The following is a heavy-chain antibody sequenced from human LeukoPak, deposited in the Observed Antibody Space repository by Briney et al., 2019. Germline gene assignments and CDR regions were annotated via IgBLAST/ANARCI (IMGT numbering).Heavy chain of an antibody. V-gene: IGHV4-4*07. CDR1: GGSISGYY. J-gene: IGHJ5*01. CDR3: ARDIQGIAAREDPNWFDS. D-gene: IGHD6-6*01. CDR2: IYTSRSI. Sequence: PSETLSLTCTVSGGSISGYYWSWIRQPAGKGLEWIGRIYTSRSINYNPSLKSRVTMSVDTSKNQFSLKLSSVTAADTAVYYCARDIQGIAAREDPNWFDSWGQGILVTVSS.